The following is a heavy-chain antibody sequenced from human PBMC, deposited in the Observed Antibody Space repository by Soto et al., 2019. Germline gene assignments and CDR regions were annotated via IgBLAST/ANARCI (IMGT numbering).Heavy chain of an antibody. J-gene: IGHJ4*02. V-gene: IGHV4-31*03. D-gene: IGHD3-9*01. Sequence: SETLSLTCTVSGGSIRSGCYYWSWIRQHPGKGLEWIGYIYYSGSTYYNPSLKSRVTISVDTSKNQFSLKLSSVTAADTAVYYCARGYPFSRYFDWLSPILYFDYWGQGTLVTVSS. CDR1: GGSIRSGCYY. CDR2: IYYSGST. CDR3: ARGYPFSRYFDWLSPILYFDY.